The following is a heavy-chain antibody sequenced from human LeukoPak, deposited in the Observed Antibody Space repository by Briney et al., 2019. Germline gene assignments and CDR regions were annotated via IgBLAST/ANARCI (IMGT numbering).Heavy chain of an antibody. Sequence: ASVKVSCKASGYTFTSYGISWVRQAPGQGLERMGWISAYNGNTNYAQKLQGRVTMTTDTSTSTAYMEPRSLRSDDTAVYYCARDLHRITMVRGAPFDYWGQGTLVTVSS. D-gene: IGHD3-10*01. J-gene: IGHJ4*02. CDR3: ARDLHRITMVRGAPFDY. V-gene: IGHV1-18*01. CDR2: ISAYNGNT. CDR1: GYTFTSYG.